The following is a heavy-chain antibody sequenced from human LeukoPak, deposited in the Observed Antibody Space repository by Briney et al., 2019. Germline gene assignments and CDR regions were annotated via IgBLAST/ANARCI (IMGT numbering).Heavy chain of an antibody. D-gene: IGHD2-15*01. CDR2: IKQDGSEK. Sequence: GGSLRLSCAASGFTFSGYWMSWVRQAPGKGLEWVANIKQDGSEKYYVDSVKGRFTISRDNAKNSLYLQMNSLRAEDTAVYYCAREEGRNFDYWGQGTLVTVSS. V-gene: IGHV3-7*01. CDR3: AREEGRNFDY. J-gene: IGHJ4*02. CDR1: GFTFSGYW.